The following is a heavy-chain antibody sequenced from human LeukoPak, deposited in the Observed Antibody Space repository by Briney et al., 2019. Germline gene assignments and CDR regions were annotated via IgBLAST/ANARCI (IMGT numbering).Heavy chain of an antibody. J-gene: IGHJ2*01. CDR2: IYYSGST. V-gene: IGHV4-31*03. CDR1: GGSISSGGYY. CDR3: ARGGYSYGSQEMGWYFDL. D-gene: IGHD5-18*01. Sequence: PSQTLSLTCTVSGGSISSGGYYWSWIRQHPGKGLEWIGYIYYSGSTYYNPSLKSRVTISVDTSKNQLSLKLSSVTAADTAVYYCARGGYSYGSQEMGWYFDLWGRGTLVTVSS.